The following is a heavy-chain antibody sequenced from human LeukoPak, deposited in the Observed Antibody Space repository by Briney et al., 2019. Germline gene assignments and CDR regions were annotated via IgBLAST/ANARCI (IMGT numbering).Heavy chain of an antibody. V-gene: IGHV4-39*07. CDR3: ASPGYYDFWSGYSL. CDR2: INHSGST. D-gene: IGHD3-3*01. J-gene: IGHJ4*02. CDR1: GGSISSDTYY. Sequence: PSETLSLTCTVSGGSISSDTYYWGWIRQPPGKGLEWIGEINHSGSTNYNPSLKSRVTISVDTSKNQFSLKLSSVTAADTAVYYCASPGYYDFWSGYSLWGQGTLVTVSS.